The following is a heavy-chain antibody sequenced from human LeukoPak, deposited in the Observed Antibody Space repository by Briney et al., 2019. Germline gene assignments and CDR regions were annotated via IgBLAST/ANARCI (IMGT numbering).Heavy chain of an antibody. D-gene: IGHD2-15*01. Sequence: PGRSLRLSCAASGFTFSSYSMNWVRQAPGNWLELVSSISISTRYIYYADSVEGRSTISRDNAKNSLYLQMNSLRAEDTAVYYCARDSGYCSGGSCYNYYYYYGMDVWGQGTTVTVSS. CDR2: ISISTRYI. V-gene: IGHV3-21*01. CDR1: GFTFSSYS. J-gene: IGHJ6*02. CDR3: ARDSGYCSGGSCYNYYYYYGMDV.